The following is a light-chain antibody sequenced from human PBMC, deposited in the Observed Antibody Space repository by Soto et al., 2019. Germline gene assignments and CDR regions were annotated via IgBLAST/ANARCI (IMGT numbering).Light chain of an antibody. J-gene: IGKJ5*01. V-gene: IGKV3-11*01. CDR3: QQRSNWPPIT. CDR2: DAS. CDR1: QYVSSF. Sequence: EIVLTQSPATLSLSPGERATLSCWASQYVSSFLAWYQQKAGQAPRLLIYDASHRATGIPARFSGSGSGTDFTLTISSLEPEDAAVYYCQQRSNWPPITFGQGTRLEI.